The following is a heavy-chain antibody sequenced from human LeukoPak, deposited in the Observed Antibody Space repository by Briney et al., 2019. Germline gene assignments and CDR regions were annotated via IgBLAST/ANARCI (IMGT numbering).Heavy chain of an antibody. D-gene: IGHD3-22*01. Sequence: GASVKVSCKASGDTFVDYYIHWVRQAPGQGLEWMGWINPNSGGTNYAQKFQGRVTMTRDTSISTAYMELSRLRSDDTAVYYCASLTLGNMYYYDSSGYPREGVDYFDYWGQGTLVTVSS. CDR2: INPNSGGT. CDR1: GDTFVDYY. CDR3: ASLTLGNMYYYDSSGYPREGVDYFDY. J-gene: IGHJ4*02. V-gene: IGHV1-2*02.